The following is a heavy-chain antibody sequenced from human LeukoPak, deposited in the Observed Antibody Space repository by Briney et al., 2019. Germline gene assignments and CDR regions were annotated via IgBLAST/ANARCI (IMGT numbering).Heavy chain of an antibody. V-gene: IGHV3-23*01. CDR3: AKDWRRGYSYGFDY. CDR2: ISGSGGST. CDR1: GFNFRSYV. D-gene: IGHD5-18*01. Sequence: GGSLRLYCAASGFNFRSYVMSWVRQAPGKGLEWVSAISGSGGSTYYPDSVKGRFTISRDNSKNTLYLQMDSLGAEGTAVYYCAKDWRRGYSYGFDYWGQGTLVTVSS. J-gene: IGHJ4*02.